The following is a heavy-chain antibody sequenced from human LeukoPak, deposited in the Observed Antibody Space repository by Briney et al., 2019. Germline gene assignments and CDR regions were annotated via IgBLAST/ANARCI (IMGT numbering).Heavy chain of an antibody. CDR1: GGSFSGYY. J-gene: IGHJ4*02. D-gene: IGHD2-15*01. Sequence: SETPSLTCAVYGGSFSGYYWSWIRQPPGKGLEWIGEINHSGSTNYNPSLKSRVTISVDTSKNQFSLKLSSVTAADTAVYYCARTLRGYSDYWGQGTLVTVSS. V-gene: IGHV4-34*01. CDR2: INHSGST. CDR3: ARTLRGYSDY.